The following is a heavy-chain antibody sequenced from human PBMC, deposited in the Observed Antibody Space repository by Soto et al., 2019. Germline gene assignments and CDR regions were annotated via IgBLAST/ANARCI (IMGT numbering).Heavy chain of an antibody. D-gene: IGHD6-13*01. V-gene: IGHV3-23*01. J-gene: IGHJ4*02. Sequence: EVQLLESGGGLVQPGGFLRLSCAASGFTFSSKSMSWVRQPPGKGLEWVSGISGSGGSTYYADSVKGRFTISRDNSKNTRFLQMNSLRVEDTAVYYCARDESSSMYYFAYWGQGTLVTVSS. CDR1: GFTFSSKS. CDR3: ARDESSSMYYFAY. CDR2: ISGSGGST.